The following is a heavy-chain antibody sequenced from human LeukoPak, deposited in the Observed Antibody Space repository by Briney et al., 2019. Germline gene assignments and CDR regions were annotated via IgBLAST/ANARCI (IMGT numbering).Heavy chain of an antibody. Sequence: SETLSLTRTVSGDSISSYYWSWIRQPPGKGLEWIGQKYYSGSAKYNPSLMRRPTTSVDTSKNQFSLKLSCVTAADTAVYYCARSLKSKSRDAFDIWGQGTMVTVSS. CDR3: ARSLKSKSRDAFDI. J-gene: IGHJ3*02. D-gene: IGHD4-11*01. CDR2: KYYSGSA. CDR1: GDSISSYY. V-gene: IGHV4-59*01.